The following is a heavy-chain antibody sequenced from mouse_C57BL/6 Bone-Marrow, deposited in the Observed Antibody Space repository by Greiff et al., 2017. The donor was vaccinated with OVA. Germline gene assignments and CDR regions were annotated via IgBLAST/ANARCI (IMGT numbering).Heavy chain of an antibody. CDR1: GYTFTNYW. Sequence: VNVVESGAELVRPGTSVKMSCKASGYTFTNYWIGWAKQRPGHGLEWIGDIYPGGGYTNYNEKFKGKATLTADKSSSTAYMQFSSLTSEDSAIYYCARRGTYYSNYVAMDYWGQGTSVTVSS. J-gene: IGHJ4*01. CDR2: IYPGGGYT. CDR3: ARRGTYYSNYVAMDY. D-gene: IGHD2-5*01. V-gene: IGHV1-63*01.